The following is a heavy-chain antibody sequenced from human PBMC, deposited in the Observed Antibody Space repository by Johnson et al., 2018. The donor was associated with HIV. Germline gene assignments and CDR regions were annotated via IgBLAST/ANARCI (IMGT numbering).Heavy chain of an antibody. J-gene: IGHJ3*02. D-gene: IGHD5-18*01. CDR2: ISYDGSNT. CDR3: ARDQDDGIQLWMGDAFDI. Sequence: QVQLVESGGGLVQPGGSLRLSCAASGFTFSSYGIHWVRQAPDKGLEWVALISYDGSNTYYADSVRGRFTLSRDISKNTVYLQMNSLRAEDTAVYYCARDQDDGIQLWMGDAFDIWGQGTMVTVSS. V-gene: IGHV3-33*05. CDR1: GFTFSSYG.